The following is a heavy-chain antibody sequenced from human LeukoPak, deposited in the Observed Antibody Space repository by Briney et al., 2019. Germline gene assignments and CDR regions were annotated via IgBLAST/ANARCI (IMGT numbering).Heavy chain of an antibody. D-gene: IGHD3-22*01. J-gene: IGHJ3*02. Sequence: SETLSLTCTVSGGSISSGDYYWSWIRQPPGKGLEWIGYIYYSGSTYYNPSLKSRVTISVDTSKNQFSLKLSSVTAADTAVYYCASDLGYYYDSSGYYPGAFDIWGQGTMVTVSS. CDR1: GGSISSGDYY. CDR3: ASDLGYYYDSSGYYPGAFDI. CDR2: IYYSGST. V-gene: IGHV4-30-4*01.